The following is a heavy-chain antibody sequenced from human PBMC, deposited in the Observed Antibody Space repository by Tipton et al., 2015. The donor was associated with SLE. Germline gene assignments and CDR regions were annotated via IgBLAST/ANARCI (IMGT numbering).Heavy chain of an antibody. CDR1: GGSISSYY. CDR2: IYYSGST. J-gene: IGHJ3*02. CDR3: ARHDGQWDAFDI. D-gene: IGHD6-19*01. Sequence: TLSLTCTVSGGSISSYYWSWIRQPPGKGLEWIGYIYYSGSTNYNPSLKSRVTISVDTSKNQFSLKLSSVTAADTAVYYCARHDGQWDAFDIWGQGTMVTVPS. V-gene: IGHV4-59*08.